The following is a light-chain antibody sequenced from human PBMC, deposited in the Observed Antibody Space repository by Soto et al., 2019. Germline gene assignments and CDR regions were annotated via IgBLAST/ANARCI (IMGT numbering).Light chain of an antibody. Sequence: QSALTQPASVSGSPGQSITISCTGTSSDVGGYNYVSWYQQHPGKAPKLMIYEVGYRPSGVSNRFSGSKSGNTASLTISGLRAEDEADYYCSSYTSSSTLVVFGGGTQLTVL. CDR1: SSDVGGYNY. CDR3: SSYTSSSTLVV. CDR2: EVG. J-gene: IGLJ2*01. V-gene: IGLV2-14*01.